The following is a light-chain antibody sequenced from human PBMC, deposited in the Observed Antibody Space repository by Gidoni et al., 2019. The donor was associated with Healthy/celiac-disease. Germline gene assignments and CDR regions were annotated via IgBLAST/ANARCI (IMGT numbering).Light chain of an antibody. J-gene: IGKJ4*01. CDR1: QGISSA. V-gene: IGKV1-13*02. CDR3: QQFNSYPLT. CDR2: DAS. Sequence: IQLTQSPSSMSSSVGDRVTITCRASQGISSALAWYQQKPGKAPKLLIYDASSLESGVPSRFRGSGSGTDFTLTISILQPEYFATYYCQQFNSYPLTFGGGTKVEIK.